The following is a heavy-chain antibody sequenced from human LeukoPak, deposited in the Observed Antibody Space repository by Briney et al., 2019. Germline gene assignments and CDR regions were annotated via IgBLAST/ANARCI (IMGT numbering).Heavy chain of an antibody. CDR3: ARPLRDCSGGSCYTGLYGMDV. CDR1: GFTFSSYG. D-gene: IGHD2-15*01. CDR2: IWYDGSNK. V-gene: IGHV3-33*01. Sequence: GGSLRLSCVASGFTFSSYGMHWVRQAPGKGLEWVAVIWYDGSNKYYADSVKGRFTISRDNSKNTLYLQMNSLRAEDTAVYYCARPLRDCSGGSCYTGLYGMDVWGQGTTVTVSS. J-gene: IGHJ6*02.